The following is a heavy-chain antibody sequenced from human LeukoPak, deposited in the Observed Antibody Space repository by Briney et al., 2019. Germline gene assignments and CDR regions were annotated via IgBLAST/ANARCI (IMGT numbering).Heavy chain of an antibody. V-gene: IGHV4-61*10. Sequence: PSETLSLTCSVSGDSVSSGSNYWSWIRQPAGKGLEWIGYIYHSGSTYYNPSLKSRVTISVDRSKNQFSLKLSSVTAADTAVYYCARGIAAAGDWYFDLWGRGTLVTVSS. CDR2: IYHSGST. J-gene: IGHJ2*01. CDR1: GDSVSSGSNY. D-gene: IGHD6-13*01. CDR3: ARGIAAAGDWYFDL.